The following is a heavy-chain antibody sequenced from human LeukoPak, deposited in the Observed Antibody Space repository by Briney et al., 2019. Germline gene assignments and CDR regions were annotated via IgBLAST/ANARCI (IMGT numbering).Heavy chain of an antibody. CDR2: VYYSGGT. V-gene: IGHV4-39*01. CDR3: ARRPKLPADDGDYWRYDV. D-gene: IGHD4-17*01. J-gene: IGHJ3*01. Sequence: PSETLSLTCSISGVSISRSFYYWGWIRQPPGKRLEWIGNVYYSGGTYYNPSLKSRVSMSVDTSQNQFSLTLTSVTAADTAVYFCARRPKLPADDGDYWRYDVWGQGRRVTVSS. CDR1: GVSISRSFYY.